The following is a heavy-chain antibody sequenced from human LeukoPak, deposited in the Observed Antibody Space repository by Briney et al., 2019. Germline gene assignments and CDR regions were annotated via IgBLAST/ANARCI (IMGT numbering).Heavy chain of an antibody. V-gene: IGHV1-2*02. CDR3: ARDHCTRTSCYEDYYNGMDV. J-gene: IGHJ6*02. Sequence: GASVKVSCKASGYTFTDYYMHWVRQAPGQGLEWMGWVNPNSGGTEYAQKFRGRVTMTRDTSLSTAYMELSRLRSDDTAVYYCARDHCTRTSCYEDYYNGMDVWGQGTTVTVSS. D-gene: IGHD2-2*01. CDR2: VNPNSGGT. CDR1: GYTFTDYY.